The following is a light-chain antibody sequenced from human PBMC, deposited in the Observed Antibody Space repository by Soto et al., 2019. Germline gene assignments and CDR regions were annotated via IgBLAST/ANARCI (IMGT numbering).Light chain of an antibody. CDR3: QHYGSSAWT. Sequence: EIVLTQSPGTLSLSPGEGATLSCRASQSVSSSYLAWYQQQPGQAPRLLIYGASSRATGIPDRFSGSGSGTDFTLTISRLEPEDFAVYYCQHYGSSAWTFGQGTKVEIK. J-gene: IGKJ1*01. CDR1: QSVSSSY. CDR2: GAS. V-gene: IGKV3-20*01.